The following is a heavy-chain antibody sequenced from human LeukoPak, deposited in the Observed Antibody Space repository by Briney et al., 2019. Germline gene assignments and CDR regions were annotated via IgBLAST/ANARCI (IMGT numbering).Heavy chain of an antibody. Sequence: GGSLRLSCAASGFTFSTYALHWVRQAPGKGLEWVAVISFDGNNKYYAASVKGRFTISRDNSKNTLYLQMSSLRAEDTAVYYCARDHGSSGWYETVDYWGQGTLVTVSS. CDR2: ISFDGNNK. V-gene: IGHV3-30-3*01. CDR3: ARDHGSSGWYETVDY. J-gene: IGHJ4*02. CDR1: GFTFSTYA. D-gene: IGHD6-19*01.